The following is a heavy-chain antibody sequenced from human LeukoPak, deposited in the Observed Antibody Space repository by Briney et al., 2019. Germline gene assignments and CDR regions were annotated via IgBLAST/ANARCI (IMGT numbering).Heavy chain of an antibody. J-gene: IGHJ5*02. CDR2: INHSGST. Sequence: PSETLPLTCAVYGESFSDYYWSWIRQPPGKGLEWIGEINHSGSTNYSPSLKSRVTISVNTSKDQFSLKLTSATAADTSVYFCARVVVTGAFSSWFDPWGQGILVSVSS. D-gene: IGHD2-15*01. CDR3: ARVVVTGAFSSWFDP. CDR1: GESFSDYY. V-gene: IGHV4-34*01.